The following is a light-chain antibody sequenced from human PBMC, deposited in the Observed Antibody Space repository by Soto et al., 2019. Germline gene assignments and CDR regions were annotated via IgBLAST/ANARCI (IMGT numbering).Light chain of an antibody. CDR2: GAS. CDR3: QQYDDWLRLT. Sequence: EIVMTQSQATLSVSPGERATLSCRASQSVNIYLAWYQQKPGQAPRLLLFGASSRDTGIPARFSGSGSGTEFNLTISSLQSEDFAVYFCQQYDDWLRLTFGGGTKVEIK. J-gene: IGKJ4*01. CDR1: QSVNIY. V-gene: IGKV3D-15*01.